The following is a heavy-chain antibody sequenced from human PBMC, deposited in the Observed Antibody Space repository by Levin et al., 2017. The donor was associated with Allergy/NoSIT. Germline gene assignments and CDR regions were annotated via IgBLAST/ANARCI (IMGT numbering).Heavy chain of an antibody. V-gene: IGHV5-51*01. CDR3: ARRGTRDYYYYMDV. CDR2: IYPGDSDT. D-gene: IGHD1-1*01. J-gene: IGHJ6*03. Sequence: GESLKISCQGSGYSFTSYWIGWVRQMPGKGLEWMGIIYPGDSDTRYSPSFQGQVNIPADKSISTAYLQWSSLKASDTAIYYCARRGTRDYYYYMDVWGKGTTVTVSS. CDR1: GYSFTSYW.